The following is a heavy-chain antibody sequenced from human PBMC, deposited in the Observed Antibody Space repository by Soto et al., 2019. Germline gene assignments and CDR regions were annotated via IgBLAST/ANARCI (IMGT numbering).Heavy chain of an antibody. CDR2: IYPGDSDT. CDR1: GYSFTSYW. D-gene: IGHD4-4*01. CDR3: ARGSLTTRRYNWFDP. J-gene: IGHJ5*02. Sequence: PGESLKISCKGSGYSFTSYWIGWVRQMPGKGLEWMGIIYPGDSDTRYSPSFQGQVTISADKSISTAYLQWSSLKASDTAMYYCARGSLTTRRYNWFDPWGQGTLVTVSS. V-gene: IGHV5-51*01.